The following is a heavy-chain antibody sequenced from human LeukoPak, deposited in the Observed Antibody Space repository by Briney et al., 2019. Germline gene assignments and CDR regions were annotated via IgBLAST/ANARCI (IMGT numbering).Heavy chain of an antibody. Sequence: PGGSLRLSCAASGFTFSSYAMSWVRQAPGEGLEWVSAISGSGGNTYYADSVRGRFTISRDNSKSTLYLQMNSLRVEDTAVYYCAKRYCRGGSCTHYYYGMDVWGQGTTVTVSS. CDR3: AKRYCRGGSCTHYYYGMDV. CDR1: GFTFSSYA. CDR2: ISGSGGNT. V-gene: IGHV3-23*01. D-gene: IGHD2-15*01. J-gene: IGHJ6*02.